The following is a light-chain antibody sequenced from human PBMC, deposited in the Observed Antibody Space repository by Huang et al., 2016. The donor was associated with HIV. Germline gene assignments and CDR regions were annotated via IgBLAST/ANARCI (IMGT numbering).Light chain of an antibody. CDR3: MQALQTPRT. J-gene: IGKJ5*01. Sequence: DIVMTQSPLSLPVTPGEPASISCRSSQSLLHTNGYNYVDWYLQKPGQPPQLVSYLSSNRASGVPDRFSGSGSVTHFTLKISRVEAEDVGVYYCMQALQTPRTFGQGTRLEIK. CDR1: QSLLHTNGYNY. V-gene: IGKV2-28*01. CDR2: LSS.